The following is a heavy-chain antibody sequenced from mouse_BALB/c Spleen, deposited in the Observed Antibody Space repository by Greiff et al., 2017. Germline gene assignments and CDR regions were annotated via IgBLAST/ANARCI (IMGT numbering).Heavy chain of an antibody. D-gene: IGHD2-2*01. J-gene: IGHJ3*01. V-gene: IGHV5-6-4*01. Sequence: EVKVVESGGGLVKPGGSLKLSCAASGFTFSSYTMSWVRQTPEKRLEWVATISSGGSYTYYPDSVKGRFTISRDNAKNTLYLQMSSLKSEDTAMYDCTRDPYGYDEAWFAYWGQGTLVTVSA. CDR2: ISSGGSYT. CDR1: GFTFSSYT. CDR3: TRDPYGYDEAWFAY.